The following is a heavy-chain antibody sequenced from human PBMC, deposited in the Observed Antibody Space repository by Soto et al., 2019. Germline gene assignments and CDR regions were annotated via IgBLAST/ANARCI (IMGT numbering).Heavy chain of an antibody. Sequence: VASVKVSCKASGYTFTGYYMHWVRQAPGQGLEWMGWINPNSGGTNYAQKFQGWVTMTRDTSISTAYMELSRLRSDDTAVYYCARAGAVAGTYYYGMDVWGQGTTVTVSS. D-gene: IGHD6-19*01. CDR1: GYTFTGYY. CDR2: INPNSGGT. V-gene: IGHV1-2*04. CDR3: ARAGAVAGTYYYGMDV. J-gene: IGHJ6*02.